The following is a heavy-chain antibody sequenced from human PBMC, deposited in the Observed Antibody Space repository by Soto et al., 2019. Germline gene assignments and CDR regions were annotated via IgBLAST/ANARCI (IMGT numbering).Heavy chain of an antibody. CDR3: ARRGGSYFNSRFDP. V-gene: IGHV4-59*01. D-gene: IGHD1-26*01. Sequence: QVQLQESGPGLVKPSETLSLTCTVSGGSISSYYWSWIRQPPGKGLEWIGYIYYSGRTNYNPSLKSRVTISVDTSKNQFSLKLSSVTAADTAVYYCARRGGSYFNSRFDPWGHGTLVTVSS. CDR2: IYYSGRT. J-gene: IGHJ5*02. CDR1: GGSISSYY.